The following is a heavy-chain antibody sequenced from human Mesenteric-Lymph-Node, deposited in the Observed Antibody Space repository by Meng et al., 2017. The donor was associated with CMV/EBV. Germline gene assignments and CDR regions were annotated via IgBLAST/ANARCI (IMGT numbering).Heavy chain of an antibody. CDR1: GGSVSSGSYY. CDR2: IYYSGST. Sequence: SETLSLTCTVSGGSVSSGSYYWSWIRQPPGKGLEWIGYIYYSGSTNYNPSLKSRVTISVDTSKNQFSLRLSSVTAADTAVYYCHYGGNSVDGAFDIWGQGTMVTVSS. V-gene: IGHV4-61*01. CDR3: HYGGNSVDGAFDI. J-gene: IGHJ3*02. D-gene: IGHD4-23*01.